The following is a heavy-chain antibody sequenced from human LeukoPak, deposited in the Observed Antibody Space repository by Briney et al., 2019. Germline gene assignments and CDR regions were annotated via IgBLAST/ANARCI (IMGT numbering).Heavy chain of an antibody. V-gene: IGHV1-24*01. D-gene: IGHD3-9*01. CDR2: FDPEDGET. J-gene: IGHJ5*02. CDR1: GYTLTELS. CDR3: ATGVLRYSPLGFDP. Sequence: ASVKVSCKVSGYTLTELSMHWVRQAPGKGLEWMGGFDPEDGETIYAQKFQGRVTMTEDTSTDTAYMELSSLRSEDTDVYYCATGVLRYSPLGFDPWGQGTLVTVSS.